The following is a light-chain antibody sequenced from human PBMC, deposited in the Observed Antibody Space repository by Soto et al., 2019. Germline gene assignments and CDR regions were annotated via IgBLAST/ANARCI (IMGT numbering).Light chain of an antibody. V-gene: IGKV3D-20*02. CDR3: QQRYNWPPT. CDR1: ESVSSSF. J-gene: IGKJ5*01. CDR2: RTS. Sequence: EVVLTQSPGTLSLSPGERATLSCRASESVSSSFLTWYQQKPGQAPRLLIYRTSNRVTGIPDRFSGSGSGTDFTLTITSLEPEDFAVYYCQQRYNWPPTFGQGTRLEI.